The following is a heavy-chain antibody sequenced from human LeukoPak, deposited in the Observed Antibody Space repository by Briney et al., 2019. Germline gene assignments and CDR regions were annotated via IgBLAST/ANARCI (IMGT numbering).Heavy chain of an antibody. CDR1: GGSISSYY. CDR2: IYYSGST. CDR3: ARNPVYYYDSSGYPLYYYYYMDV. D-gene: IGHD3-22*01. V-gene: IGHV4-59*01. Sequence: SETLSLTCTVSGGSISSYYWSWIRQPPGKGLEWIGYIYYSGSTNYNPSLKSRVTISVDTSKNQFSLKLSSVTAADTAVYHCARNPVYYYDSSGYPLYYYYYMDVWGKGTTVTVSS. J-gene: IGHJ6*03.